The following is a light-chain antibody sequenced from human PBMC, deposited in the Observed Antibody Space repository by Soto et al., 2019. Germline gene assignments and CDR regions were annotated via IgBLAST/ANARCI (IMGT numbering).Light chain of an antibody. V-gene: IGLV4-69*01. Sequence: QLVLTQSPSASASLGASVKLTCTLSSGHSNYAIAWHQQHPEKGPRYLMKLNSDGSHSKGDGIPDRFSGSSSGAERYLTISSLQSEDEADYYCQTWGTGIHVVFGGGTKLTVL. CDR2: LNSDGSH. J-gene: IGLJ2*01. CDR1: SGHSNYA. CDR3: QTWGTGIHVV.